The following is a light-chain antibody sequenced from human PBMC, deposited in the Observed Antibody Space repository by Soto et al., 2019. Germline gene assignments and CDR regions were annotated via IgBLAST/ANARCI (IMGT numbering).Light chain of an antibody. Sequence: ELVMTQSPGTLSLSPGERSTLSPQTSQSRGSNFLAWYQHKPGQAPRLLLYGAFTRATGIPTRFSGTGSGTEFTLTISSLQSEDFSVYYCQQYNNWPPITLGQGTRLEI. CDR2: GAF. CDR3: QQYNNWPPIT. V-gene: IGKV3-15*01. J-gene: IGKJ5*01. CDR1: QSRGSN.